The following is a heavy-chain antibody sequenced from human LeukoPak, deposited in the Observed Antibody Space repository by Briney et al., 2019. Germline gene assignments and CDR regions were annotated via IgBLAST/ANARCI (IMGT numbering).Heavy chain of an antibody. CDR1: GGSFSGYY. J-gene: IGHJ3*02. D-gene: IGHD3-10*01. CDR3: ARSRVSMVRGISAFDI. Sequence: SETLSLTCAVYGGSFSGYYWSWIRQPPGKGLEWIGEINHSGSTNYNPSLKSRVTMSVDTSKNQFSLKLSSVTAADTAVYYCARSRVSMVRGISAFDIWGQGTMVTVSS. CDR2: INHSGST. V-gene: IGHV4-34*01.